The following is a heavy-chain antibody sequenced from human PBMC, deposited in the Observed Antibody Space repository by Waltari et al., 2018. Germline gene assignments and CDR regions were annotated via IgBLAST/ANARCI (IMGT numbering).Heavy chain of an antibody. CDR2: IYTSGNT. J-gene: IGHJ5*01. CDR3: ARLPGYSSGWYDS. D-gene: IGHD6-19*01. Sequence: QVQLQESGPGLVKPSQTLSLTCSVSGGSITSGIYYWTWIRQPAGKGLEWIGRIYTSGNTDYNPSLKSRVTMSMDTSKNQFSLKLSSVTAADTAVYFCARLPGYSSGWYDSWGQGTLVTVSS. CDR1: GGSITSGIYY. V-gene: IGHV4-61*02.